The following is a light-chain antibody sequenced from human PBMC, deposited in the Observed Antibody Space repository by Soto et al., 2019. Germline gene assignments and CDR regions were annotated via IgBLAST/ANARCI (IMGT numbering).Light chain of an antibody. V-gene: IGKV3-20*01. J-gene: IGKJ1*01. CDR2: SVS. Sequence: EIVLTQSPDTVSLSPVEGASLCCMTSETVSDSQLAWYQQKPGQAPRLLIYSVSTRATGIADRFSGSGSGTDFTLTISRLEPEDFAVYYCQQCGSSPWTFGQGTKVDIK. CDR1: ETVSDSQ. CDR3: QQCGSSPWT.